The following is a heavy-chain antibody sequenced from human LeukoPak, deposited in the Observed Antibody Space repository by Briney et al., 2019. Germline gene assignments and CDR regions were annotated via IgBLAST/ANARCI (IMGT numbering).Heavy chain of an antibody. J-gene: IGHJ4*02. CDR2: IIPILGIA. CDR1: GGALIIYT. Sequence: ASVKVSSKASGGALIIYTSSCVRQTPGQRLEWMGRIIPILGIANYAQKFQGRVTITADKSTSTAYMELSSLRSEDTAVYYCARASSNYKFGYWGQGTLVTVSS. V-gene: IGHV1-69*02. CDR3: ARASSNYKFGY. D-gene: IGHD4-11*01.